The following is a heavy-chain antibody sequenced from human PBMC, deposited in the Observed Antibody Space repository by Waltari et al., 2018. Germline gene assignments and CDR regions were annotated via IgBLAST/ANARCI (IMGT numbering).Heavy chain of an antibody. CDR2: SYHGDSDT. D-gene: IGHD2-15*01. CDR1: GYTFTRHW. V-gene: IGHV5-51*01. CDR3: ARHVGGYCRSGTCYSDS. Sequence: EVQMVQSGAEVKKPGESLKISCKGSGYTFTRHWIAWVGQMPGKGLEWMGVSYHGDSDTRYSPSFQGQGTISVDKSISTAYLQWSSLEASDTAMYYCARHVGGYCRSGTCYSDSWGQGTLVTVSS. J-gene: IGHJ4*02.